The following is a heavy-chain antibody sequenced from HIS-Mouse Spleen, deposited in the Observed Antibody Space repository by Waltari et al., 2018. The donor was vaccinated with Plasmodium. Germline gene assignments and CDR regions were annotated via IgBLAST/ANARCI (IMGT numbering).Heavy chain of an antibody. CDR1: GFTVSSNY. Sequence: EVQLVESGGGLIQPGGSLRLSCAASGFTVSSNYSSWVRQAPGKGLEWVSVIYSGGSTYYADSVKGRFTISRDNSKNTLYLQMNSLRAEDTAVYYCARGMKSSSSAFDIWGQGTMVTVSS. V-gene: IGHV3-53*01. CDR3: ARGMKSSSSAFDI. J-gene: IGHJ3*02. D-gene: IGHD6-6*01. CDR2: IYSGGST.